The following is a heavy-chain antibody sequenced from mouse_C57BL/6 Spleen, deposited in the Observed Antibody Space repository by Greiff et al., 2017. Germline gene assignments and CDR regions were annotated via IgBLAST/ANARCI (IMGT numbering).Heavy chain of an antibody. Sequence: QVQLKQSGAELAKPGASVKLSCKASGYTFTSSWMHWVKQRPGQGLEWIGYINPSSGYTKYNQKFKDKDTLTTDKSSSTAYMQQSSLTYEDSAVYYGASALGDYWGQGTTLTVSS. CDR1: GYTFTSSW. J-gene: IGHJ2*01. CDR3: ASALGDY. V-gene: IGHV1-7*01. CDR2: INPSSGYT.